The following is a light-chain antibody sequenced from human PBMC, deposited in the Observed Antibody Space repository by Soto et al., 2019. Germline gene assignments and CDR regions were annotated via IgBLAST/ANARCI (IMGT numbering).Light chain of an antibody. J-gene: IGKJ1*01. V-gene: IGKV1-27*01. Sequence: DIQMTQSPSSLSASVGDRVTITCRAMHGISNYLAWYQHKPGPVPKLLIYTASTLQSGVPSRFTGSGSGTDFTLTISSLQPEDVATYYCQKYNSAPWTIGQGTKVEIK. CDR3: QKYNSAPWT. CDR2: TAS. CDR1: HGISNY.